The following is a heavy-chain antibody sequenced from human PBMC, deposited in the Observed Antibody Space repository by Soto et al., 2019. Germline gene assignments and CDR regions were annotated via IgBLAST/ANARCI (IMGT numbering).Heavy chain of an antibody. D-gene: IGHD4-17*01. J-gene: IGHJ1*01. V-gene: IGHV1-3*01. CDR2: INAGNGNT. CDR3: ARDSNHDYADVYFQH. Sequence: ASVKVSCKASGYTFTSYAMHWVRQAPGQRLEWMGWINAGNGNTKYSQKFQGRVTITRDTSASTAYMELSSLRSEDTAVYYCARDSNHDYADVYFQHWGQGTLVTVSS. CDR1: GYTFTSYA.